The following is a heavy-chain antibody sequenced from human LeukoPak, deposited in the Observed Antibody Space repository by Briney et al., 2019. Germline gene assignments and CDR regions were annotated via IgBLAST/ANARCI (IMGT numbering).Heavy chain of an antibody. J-gene: IGHJ4*02. CDR3: AKGLRYGSGGSCWDY. V-gene: IGHV3-23*01. Sequence: GGSLRLSCAASGFTFSSYAMSWVRQAPGKGLEWVSAISGSGGSTYYADSVKGRFTISRDNSKNTLYLQMNSLRAEDTAVYYCAKGLRYGSGGSCWDYWGQGTLVTVSS. CDR1: GFTFSSYA. CDR2: ISGSGGST. D-gene: IGHD2-15*01.